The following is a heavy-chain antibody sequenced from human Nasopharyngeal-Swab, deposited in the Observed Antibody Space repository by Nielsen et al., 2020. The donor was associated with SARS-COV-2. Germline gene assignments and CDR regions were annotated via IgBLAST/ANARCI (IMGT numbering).Heavy chain of an antibody. CDR3: ARDLGYIRYCSGGSCYQDY. Sequence: ASVKVSCKASGYTFTSYAMHWVRQAPGQRLEWMGRINPNSGGTNYAQKFQGRVTMTRDTSISTAYMELSRLRSDDTAVYYCARDLGYIRYCSGGSCYQDYWGQGTLVTVSS. V-gene: IGHV1-2*06. CDR1: GYTFTSYA. J-gene: IGHJ4*02. CDR2: INPNSGGT. D-gene: IGHD2-15*01.